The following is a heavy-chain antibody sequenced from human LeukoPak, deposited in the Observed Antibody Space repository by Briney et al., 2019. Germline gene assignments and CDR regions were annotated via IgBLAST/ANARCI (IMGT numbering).Heavy chain of an antibody. CDR1: GFTFSSYG. CDR3: AKDYHPDYYDSSGYYD. J-gene: IGHJ4*02. Sequence: GGSLRLSCTASGFTFSSYGMHWVRQAPGRGLEWVAVIWYDGSNKYYADSVKGRFTISRDNSKNTLYLQMNSLRAEDTAVYYCAKDYHPDYYDSSGYYDWGQGTLVTVSS. CDR2: IWYDGSNK. D-gene: IGHD3-22*01. V-gene: IGHV3-33*06.